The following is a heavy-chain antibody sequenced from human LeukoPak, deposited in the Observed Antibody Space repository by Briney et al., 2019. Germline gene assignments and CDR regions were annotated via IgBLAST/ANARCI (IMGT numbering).Heavy chain of an antibody. Sequence: GGSLRLSCAASGFTFSNFWMHWVRQAPGKGLEWVSRVIRDGSFTNYADSVKGRFTISRDNAKNTLYLQMSSLRAEDTAVYFCVRDGDDFNFDYWGQGSLVTVPS. CDR1: GFTFSNFW. CDR2: VIRDGSFT. J-gene: IGHJ4*02. CDR3: VRDGDDFNFDY. V-gene: IGHV3-74*01. D-gene: IGHD2-21*02.